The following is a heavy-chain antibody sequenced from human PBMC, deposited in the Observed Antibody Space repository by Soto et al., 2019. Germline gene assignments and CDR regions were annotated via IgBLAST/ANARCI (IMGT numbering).Heavy chain of an antibody. CDR3: ARVRRDGYNWAYYFDY. D-gene: IGHD5-12*01. CDR2: IYYSGGT. Sequence: PSETLSLTCTVSDDSSSSYKWSWIRQPPGKGLEWIGYIYYSGGTNYNPSLKSRVTISVDTSKNQFSLKLSSVTAADTAVYYCARVRRDGYNWAYYFDYWGQGTLVTVSS. J-gene: IGHJ4*02. V-gene: IGHV4-59*01. CDR1: DDSSSSYK.